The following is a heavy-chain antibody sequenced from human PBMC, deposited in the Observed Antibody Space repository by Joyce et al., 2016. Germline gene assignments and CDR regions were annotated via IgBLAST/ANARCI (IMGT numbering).Heavy chain of an antibody. CDR2: ISADTGNR. CDR1: GYTFASHA. CDR3: AVVMVTALDY. J-gene: IGHJ4*02. Sequence: QVQLVQSGAEVKKPGASVKVSCKASGYTFASHAIHWVRQAPGQRLEWRGWISADTGNRKYSQQFQGRVAITWDTSASTVYMQLSSLRSEDTAVYYCAVVMVTALDYWGQGTLVAVSS. V-gene: IGHV1-3*01. D-gene: IGHD2-21*02.